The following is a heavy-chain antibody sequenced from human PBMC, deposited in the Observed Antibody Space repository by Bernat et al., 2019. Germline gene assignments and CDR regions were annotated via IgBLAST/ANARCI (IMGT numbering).Heavy chain of an antibody. CDR1: GYSFTSYW. Sequence: EVQLVQSGAEVKKPGESLKISCKGSGYSFTSYWIGWVRQMPGKGLEWMGIIYPGDSDTRYSPSFQGQVTISDDKYNRTAYMQWNSLKASDAAMYYCARGVSSSWSRIDYWGQGTLVTVSS. D-gene: IGHD6-13*01. CDR2: IYPGDSDT. V-gene: IGHV5-51*01. CDR3: ARGVSSSWSRIDY. J-gene: IGHJ4*02.